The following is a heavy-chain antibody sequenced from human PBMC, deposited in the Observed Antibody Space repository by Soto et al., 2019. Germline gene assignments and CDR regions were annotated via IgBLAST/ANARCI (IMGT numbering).Heavy chain of an antibody. CDR1: GFTFSSYS. CDR2: IYSGGST. D-gene: IGHD6-13*01. J-gene: IGHJ5*02. V-gene: IGHV3-66*01. CDR3: AREWYSSSWYPNWFDP. Sequence: GGSLRLSCAASGFTFSSYSMNWVRQAPGKGLEWVSVIYSGGSTYYADSVKGRFTISRDNSKNTLYLQMNSLRAEDTAVYYCAREWYSSSWYPNWFDPWGQGTLVTVSS.